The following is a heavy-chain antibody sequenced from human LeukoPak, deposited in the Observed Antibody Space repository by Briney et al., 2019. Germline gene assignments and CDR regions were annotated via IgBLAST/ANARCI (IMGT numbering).Heavy chain of an antibody. J-gene: IGHJ4*02. CDR3: AKDSAYYFDY. V-gene: IGHV3-30*02. CDR2: KRYDGSNK. CDR1: GFTFSSYA. Sequence: PGGSLRLSCAASGFTFSSYAMSWVRQAPGKGLEWVAFKRYDGSNKYYADSVKGRFTISRDNSKNTLYLQMNSLRAEDTAVYYCAKDSAYYFDYWGQGTLVTVSS.